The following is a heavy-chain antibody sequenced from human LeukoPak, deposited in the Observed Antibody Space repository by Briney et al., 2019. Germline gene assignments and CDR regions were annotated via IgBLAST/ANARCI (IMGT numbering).Heavy chain of an antibody. D-gene: IGHD3-10*01. CDR2: ISYDGSNK. V-gene: IGHV3-33*01. J-gene: IGHJ4*02. CDR3: AREGYYATIDY. Sequence: PGGTLRLSCAPSGFTFSSYGMHGGRQAPGKRVEWVAVISYDGSNKYYADSVKGRFTFSRDISKNTLYLYLQMNSLRAEDTAVYYCAREGYYATIDYWGQGTLVTVSS. CDR1: GFTFSSYG.